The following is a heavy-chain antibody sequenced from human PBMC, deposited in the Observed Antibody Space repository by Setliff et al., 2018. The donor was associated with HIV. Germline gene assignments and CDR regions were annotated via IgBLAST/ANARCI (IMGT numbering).Heavy chain of an antibody. CDR2: MNSKGES. Sequence: PSETLSLTCTVSGGSIRVDNYFWGWIRQPPGKGLEWIGIMNSKGESFYNASFTNEVLISIDTSKNRFSLTMTSVTAADTAVYYCARHRQISDWFDPWGQGILVTVSS. V-gene: IGHV4-39*01. CDR3: ARHRQISDWFDP. D-gene: IGHD3-10*01. J-gene: IGHJ5*02. CDR1: GGSIRVDNYF.